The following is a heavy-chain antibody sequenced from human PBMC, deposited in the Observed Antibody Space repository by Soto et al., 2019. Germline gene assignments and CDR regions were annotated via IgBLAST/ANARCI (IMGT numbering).Heavy chain of an antibody. CDR3: ARKSIAARRPYYMDV. D-gene: IGHD6-6*01. CDR1: GGSVCSGGYP. J-gene: IGHJ6*03. Sequence: SETPSLSCAVCGGSVCSGGYPWSWLRQPPGKGLEWIGYIYHSGSTYYNPSLKSRVTISVDTSKNQFSLKLSSVTAADTAVYYCARKSIAARRPYYMDVWGKGTTVTVSS. CDR2: IYHSGST. V-gene: IGHV4-30-2*01.